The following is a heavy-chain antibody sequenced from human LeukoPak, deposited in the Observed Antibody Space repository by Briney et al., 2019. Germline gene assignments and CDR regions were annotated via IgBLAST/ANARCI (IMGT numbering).Heavy chain of an antibody. CDR3: ARGTMIVVVITNNWFDP. J-gene: IGHJ5*02. CDR2: INPNSGGT. Sequence: ASVTVSFKASVYTFTDYYMHWVRQAPGQGREGMGWINPNSGGTNYAQKFQGRVTMTRDTPISTAYMEPSRLRSDHTAVYYCARGTMIVVVITNNWFDPWGQGTLVTVSS. D-gene: IGHD3-22*01. V-gene: IGHV1-2*02. CDR1: VYTFTDYY.